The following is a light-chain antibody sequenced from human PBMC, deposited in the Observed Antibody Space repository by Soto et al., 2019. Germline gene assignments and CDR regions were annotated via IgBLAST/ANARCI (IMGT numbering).Light chain of an antibody. CDR3: QQYGSSPSLT. Sequence: EIVLTQSPATLSLSPGERATLSCRASQSVNNRYLAWYQQKPGQAPRLLIHGASNRATGIPDRFSGSGSGTDFPLTIGRREPEDDAVYYCQQYGSSPSLTFGGGTKVEIK. J-gene: IGKJ4*01. V-gene: IGKV3-20*01. CDR2: GAS. CDR1: QSVNNRY.